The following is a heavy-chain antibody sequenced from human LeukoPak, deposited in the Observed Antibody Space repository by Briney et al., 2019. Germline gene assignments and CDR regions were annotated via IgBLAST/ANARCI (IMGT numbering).Heavy chain of an antibody. V-gene: IGHV3-7*01. D-gene: IGHD3-16*01. Sequence: GGSLRLSCAASGFTFSSYWMGWVRQAPGKGLEGVANINQDGSETYYVDSVEGRITISRGNEKNSLYLQMNSLRAEDTAVYFCAKSNAARDASRSDYWGQGTLVTVSS. CDR2: INQDGSET. CDR1: GFTFSSYW. J-gene: IGHJ4*02. CDR3: AKSNAARDASRSDY.